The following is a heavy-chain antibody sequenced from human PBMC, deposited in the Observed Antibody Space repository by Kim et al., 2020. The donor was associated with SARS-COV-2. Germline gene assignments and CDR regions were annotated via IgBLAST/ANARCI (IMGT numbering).Heavy chain of an antibody. V-gene: IGHV4-4*02. Sequence: SETLSLTCAVSGGSISSSNWWSWVRQPPGKGLEWIGEIYHSGSTNYNPSLKSRVTISVDKSKNQFSLKLSSVTAADTAVYYCANVGAPYHGAFDIWGQGTMVTVSS. CDR2: IYHSGST. D-gene: IGHD1-26*01. J-gene: IGHJ3*02. CDR3: ANVGAPYHGAFDI. CDR1: GGSISSSNW.